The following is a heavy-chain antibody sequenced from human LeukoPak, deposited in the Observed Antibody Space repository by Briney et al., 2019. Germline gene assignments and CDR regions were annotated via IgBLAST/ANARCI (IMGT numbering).Heavy chain of an antibody. CDR2: IYYSGST. CDR3: ASNYGSGSYHYSDY. Sequence: SQSLSLTCTVSGGSISSGDYYWSWIRQPPGKGLEWIGYIYYSGSTYYNPSLKSRVTMSVDTSKNQFSLKMSSVTAADTAVYYCASNYGSGSYHYSDYWGQGTLVTVAS. D-gene: IGHD3-10*01. CDR1: GGSISSGDYY. J-gene: IGHJ4*02. V-gene: IGHV4-30-4*01.